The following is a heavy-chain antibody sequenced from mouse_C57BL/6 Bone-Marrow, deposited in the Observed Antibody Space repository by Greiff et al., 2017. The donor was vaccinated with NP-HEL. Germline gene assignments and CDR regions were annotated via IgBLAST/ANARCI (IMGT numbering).Heavy chain of an antibody. J-gene: IGHJ2*01. D-gene: IGHD2-5*01. Sequence: EVKLVESGGGLVQPGGSLKLSCAASGFTFSDYGMAWVRQAPRKGPEWVAFISNLAYSIYYADTVTGRFTISSENAKNTLYLEMSSLRSEDTAMYYCARHVYYSNSFFFDYWGQGTTLTVSS. V-gene: IGHV5-15*01. CDR3: ARHVYYSNSFFFDY. CDR1: GFTFSDYG. CDR2: ISNLAYSI.